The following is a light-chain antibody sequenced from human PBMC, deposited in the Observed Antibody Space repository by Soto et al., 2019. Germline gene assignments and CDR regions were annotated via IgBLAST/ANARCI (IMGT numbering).Light chain of an antibody. CDR2: GAS. J-gene: IGKJ1*01. V-gene: IGKV3D-15*01. CDR3: QQYDKWPRT. Sequence: IVLSQSPATLSLTQWERDNLCCRASHSASSSLAWYQQKPGQAPRLLIYGASSRATGLPDRLSGGGSGAEYTLTISSLQSEDFAVYYCQQYDKWPRTFGQGTKV. CDR1: HSASSS.